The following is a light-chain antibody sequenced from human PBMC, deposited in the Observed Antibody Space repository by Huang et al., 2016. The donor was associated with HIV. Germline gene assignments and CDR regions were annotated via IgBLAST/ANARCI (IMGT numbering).Light chain of an antibody. CDR3: QQYNNWRTWT. CDR2: SAS. Sequence: EIVMTQSPAILSVSPGERATLSCRARQSVSSNLAWYQHKPGQAPRLLIYSASTRATGIPARFSGSGSGTEFTLTISSLQSEDFAVYYCQQYNNWRTWTFGQGTKVEIK. J-gene: IGKJ1*01. V-gene: IGKV3-15*01. CDR1: QSVSSN.